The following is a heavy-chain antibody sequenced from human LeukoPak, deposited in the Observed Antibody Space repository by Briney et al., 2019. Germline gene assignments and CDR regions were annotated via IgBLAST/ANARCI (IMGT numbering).Heavy chain of an antibody. CDR3: TTAGRRTNRGPVPVY. V-gene: IGHV3-15*01. J-gene: IGHJ4*02. CDR1: GFTVSFSSYG. CDR2: IKGQLDGATT. Sequence: PGGSLRLSCAASGFTVSFSSYGMSWVRQAPGKGPEWVGRIKGQLDGATTDYAAPVRGRFTISRDDSRSTVFLQMNSLTTDDTAVYYCTTAGRRTNRGPVPVYWGQGTLVSVSS. D-gene: IGHD1-1*01.